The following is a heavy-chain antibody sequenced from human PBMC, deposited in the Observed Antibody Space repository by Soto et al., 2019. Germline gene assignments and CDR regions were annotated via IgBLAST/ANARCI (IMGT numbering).Heavy chain of an antibody. V-gene: IGHV1-18*01. Sequence: ASVKVSCKASGYTFTSYAMHWVRQAPGQRLEWMGWISAYNGNTNYAQKLQGRVTMTTDTSTSTAYMELRSLRSDDTAVYYCASAVAGPNAFDIWGQGTMVTVSS. CDR3: ASAVAGPNAFDI. D-gene: IGHD6-19*01. J-gene: IGHJ3*02. CDR2: ISAYNGNT. CDR1: GYTFTSYA.